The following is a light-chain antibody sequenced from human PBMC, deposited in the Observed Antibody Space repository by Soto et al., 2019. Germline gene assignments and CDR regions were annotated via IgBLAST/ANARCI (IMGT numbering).Light chain of an antibody. CDR2: DVN. CDR3: CSYAGSYPVV. Sequence: QSALTQPRSVSGSPGQSVTISCTGTSSDVGGYNYVSWYQQHPGKAPKLMIYDVNKRPSGVPDRFSGSKSGNTASLTISGLQAEDEADYYCCSYAGSYPVVFGGGTKLTFL. J-gene: IGLJ2*01. V-gene: IGLV2-11*01. CDR1: SSDVGGYNY.